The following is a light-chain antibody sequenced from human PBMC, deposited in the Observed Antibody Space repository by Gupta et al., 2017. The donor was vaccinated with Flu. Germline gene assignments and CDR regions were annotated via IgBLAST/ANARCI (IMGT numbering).Light chain of an antibody. CDR1: RSIIGCYP. V-gene: IGLV1-44*01. Sequence: IYCSGSRSIIGCYPVNWFQHLPGTAHKVLIHSNNQRPSGVPDRFSGSKSGTSASLAISGLQSEDEADYYCATWDDSPNGWVLGGGIKLSVL. CDR2: SNN. CDR3: ATWDDSPNGWV. J-gene: IGLJ3*02.